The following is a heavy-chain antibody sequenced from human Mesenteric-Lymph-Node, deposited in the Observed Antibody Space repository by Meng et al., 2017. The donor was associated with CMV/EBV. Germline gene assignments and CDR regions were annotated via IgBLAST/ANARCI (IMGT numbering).Heavy chain of an antibody. CDR3: AKDPHEFWTGYFLDS. CDR1: GLTFSNYG. V-gene: IGHV3-30*02. J-gene: IGHJ4*02. D-gene: IGHD3/OR15-3a*01. Sequence: GESLKISCVTSGLTFSNYGIYWVRQGPVKGLEWVASIQYDGGNEYYADAVKGRFTISRDNSKNTLYLQMNNLKPDDTGVYYCAKDPHEFWTGYFLDSWGQGTLVTVSS. CDR2: IQYDGGNE.